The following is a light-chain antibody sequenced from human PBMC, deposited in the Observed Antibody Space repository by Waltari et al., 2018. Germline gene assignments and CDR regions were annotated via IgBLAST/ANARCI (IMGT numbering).Light chain of an antibody. CDR2: SAS. CDR3: QQLNSYPLLT. Sequence: TQSPLSLSASVGDRVTITCRASQGMSSYLAWYQQKPGKAPKLLIYSASTLQSGVPSRFSGSGSGTDFTLTINSLQPEDFATYYCQQLNSYPLLTFGGGTKVEIK. J-gene: IGKJ4*01. CDR1: QGMSSY. V-gene: IGKV1-9*01.